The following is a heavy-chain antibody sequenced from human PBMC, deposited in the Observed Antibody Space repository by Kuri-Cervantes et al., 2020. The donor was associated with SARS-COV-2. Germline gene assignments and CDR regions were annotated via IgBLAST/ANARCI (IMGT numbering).Heavy chain of an antibody. D-gene: IGHD3-3*01. CDR2: IYPADSET. Sequence: GGSLRLPCKGSGYSFTSNWIGWVRQLPGKGLEWIGIIYPADSETRYSPSFQGQVTISADKSTTTVYLQWSSLKASDTAMYYCARLLFWSGFVDSWGQGTLVTVSS. CDR1: GYSFTSNW. CDR3: ARLLFWSGFVDS. J-gene: IGHJ4*02. V-gene: IGHV5-51*01.